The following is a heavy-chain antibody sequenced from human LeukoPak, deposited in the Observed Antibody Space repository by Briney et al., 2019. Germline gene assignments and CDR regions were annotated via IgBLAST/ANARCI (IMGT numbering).Heavy chain of an antibody. V-gene: IGHV4-59*12. J-gene: IGHJ2*01. CDR1: GGSISSYY. Sequence: SETLSLTCTVSGGSISSYYWSWIRQPPGKGLEWIGYIYHSGSTYYNPSLKSRVTISVDRSKNQFSLKLSSVTAADTAVYYCAREAGEYNFDLWGRGTLVTVSS. CDR2: IYHSGST. D-gene: IGHD2/OR15-2a*01. CDR3: AREAGEYNFDL.